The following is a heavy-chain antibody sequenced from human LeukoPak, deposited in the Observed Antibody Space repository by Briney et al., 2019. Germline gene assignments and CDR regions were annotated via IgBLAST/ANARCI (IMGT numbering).Heavy chain of an antibody. J-gene: IGHJ4*02. V-gene: IGHV3-48*03. D-gene: IGHD4-17*01. CDR1: GFTFSSYE. CDR3: AKEGRYGEYFDY. Sequence: GGSLRLSCAASGFTFSSYEMNWVRQAPGKGLEWVSYISSSGSTIYYADSVRGRFTISRDNAKNSLYLQINSLRAEDTAVYYCAKEGRYGEYFDYWGQGTLVTVSS. CDR2: ISSSGSTI.